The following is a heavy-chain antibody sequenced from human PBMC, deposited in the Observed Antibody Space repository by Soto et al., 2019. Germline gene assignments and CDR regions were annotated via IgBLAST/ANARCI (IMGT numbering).Heavy chain of an antibody. V-gene: IGHV3-33*01. J-gene: IGHJ6*02. Sequence: PGGSLRLSCAASGFTFSSYGMHWVRQAPGKGLEWVAVIWYDGSNKYYADSVKGRFTISRDNSKNTLYLQMNSLRAEDTAVYYCAIDTYSAKDYGMDFWGQGTTVPVSS. CDR2: IWYDGSNK. CDR1: GFTFSSYG. D-gene: IGHD2-15*01. CDR3: AIDTYSAKDYGMDF.